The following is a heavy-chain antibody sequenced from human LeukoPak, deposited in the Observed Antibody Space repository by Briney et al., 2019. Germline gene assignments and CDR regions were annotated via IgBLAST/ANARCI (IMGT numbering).Heavy chain of an antibody. Sequence: SETLSLTCTVSGGSISSYYWSWIRQPPGKGLEWIGRIYTSGSTNYNPSLKSRVTMSVDTSKNQFSLKLSSVTAADTAVYYCARSPYCSSTSCPFDYWGQGTLVTVSS. CDR1: GGSISSYY. J-gene: IGHJ4*02. CDR3: ARSPYCSSTSCPFDY. V-gene: IGHV4-4*07. D-gene: IGHD2-2*01. CDR2: IYTSGST.